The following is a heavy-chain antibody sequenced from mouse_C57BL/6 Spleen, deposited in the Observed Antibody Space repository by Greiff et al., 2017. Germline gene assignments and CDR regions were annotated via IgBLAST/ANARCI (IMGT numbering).Heavy chain of an antibody. CDR1: GYTFTSYG. V-gene: IGHV1-81*01. CDR3: ARSDYGRSPYYFDY. D-gene: IGHD1-1*01. Sequence: VRLQQSGAELARPGASVKLSCKASGYTFTSYGVSWVKQRTGQGLEWIGEIYPRSGNTYYNEKFKGKATLTADKSSSTAYLELRSLTSEDSAVYFCARSDYGRSPYYFDYWGQGTTLTVSS. CDR2: IYPRSGNT. J-gene: IGHJ2*01.